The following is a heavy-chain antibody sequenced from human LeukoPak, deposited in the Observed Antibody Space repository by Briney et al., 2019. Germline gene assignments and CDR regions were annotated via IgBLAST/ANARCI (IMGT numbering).Heavy chain of an antibody. CDR3: ASDVAYKFDF. CDR2: IKQDGSET. D-gene: IGHD1-1*01. J-gene: IGHJ4*02. V-gene: IGHV3-7*01. Sequence: GGSLRLSCAASGFRFSSHYMNWVRQAPGKGLEWVASIKQDGSETRYVDSVKGRLTISRDNAKNSLSLQMNSLRDEDTAVYYCASDVAYKFDFWGQGTLVTFSS. CDR1: GFRFSSHY.